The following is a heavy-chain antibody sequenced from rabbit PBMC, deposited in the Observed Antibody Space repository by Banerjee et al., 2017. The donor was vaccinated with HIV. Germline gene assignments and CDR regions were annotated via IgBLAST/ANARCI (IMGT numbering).Heavy chain of an antibody. D-gene: IGHD6-1*01. CDR2: IYGGDGST. V-gene: IGHV1S45*01. Sequence: QEQLVESGGGLVQPGGSLTLTCTASGFSFSSSYYMCWVRQAPGKGLEWIACIYGGDGSTDYASWAKGRFTISKTSSTTVTLQMTSLTGADTATYFCARGTYGYAGYAPNLWGQGTLVTVS. CDR1: GFSFSSSYY. J-gene: IGHJ4*01. CDR3: ARGTYGYAGYAPNL.